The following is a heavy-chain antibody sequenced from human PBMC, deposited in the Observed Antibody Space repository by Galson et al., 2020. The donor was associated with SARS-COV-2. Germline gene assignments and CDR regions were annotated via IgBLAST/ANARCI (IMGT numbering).Heavy chain of an antibody. Sequence: SQTPSLTRTVSGYSTSSGYYWGWIRQPPGKGLEWIGSIYHSGSTYYNPSLKSRVTISVDTSKNQFSLKLSSVTAADTAVYYCGYGYSSSWYMGWGQGTLVTVSS. CDR2: IYHSGST. CDR3: GYGYSSSWYMG. D-gene: IGHD6-13*01. CDR1: GYSTSSGYY. V-gene: IGHV4-38-2*02. J-gene: IGHJ4*02.